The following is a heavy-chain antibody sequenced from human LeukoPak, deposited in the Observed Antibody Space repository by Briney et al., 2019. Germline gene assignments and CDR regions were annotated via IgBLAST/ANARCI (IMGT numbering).Heavy chain of an antibody. Sequence: PGGSLRLSCTASGFTFSSYSMNWVRQAPGKGLEWISYISTSDSTVYYADSVKGRFTISRDNAKNSLYLQMNSLRDEDTAVYYCVRDHLWAFDIWGQGTMVTVSS. V-gene: IGHV3-48*02. J-gene: IGHJ3*02. D-gene: IGHD3-16*01. CDR3: VRDHLWAFDI. CDR1: GFTFSSYS. CDR2: ISTSDSTV.